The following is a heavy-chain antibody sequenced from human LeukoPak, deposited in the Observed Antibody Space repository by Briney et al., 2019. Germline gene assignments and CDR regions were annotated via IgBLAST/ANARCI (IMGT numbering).Heavy chain of an antibody. CDR1: GYTFTDYY. CDR3: ARDNDVDTAMVSFDY. CDR2: INPNGGGT. Sequence: ASVKVSCKASGYTFTDYYMHWVRQAPGQGLEYMGWINPNGGGTNYAQNFQGRVTLTRDTSISTAYMELSRLRSDDTAVYYCARDNDVDTAMVSFDYWGQGTLVTVSS. V-gene: IGHV1-2*02. J-gene: IGHJ4*02. D-gene: IGHD5-18*01.